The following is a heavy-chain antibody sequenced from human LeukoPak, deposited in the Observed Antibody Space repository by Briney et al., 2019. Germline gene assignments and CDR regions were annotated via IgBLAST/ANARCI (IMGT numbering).Heavy chain of an antibody. CDR3: ARGFLSDKQWLALGLFDY. J-gene: IGHJ4*02. Sequence: VSLRLSCAVSGFTFSSYAMSWVRQAPGKGLEWVSAIDSSGSYTWYDDSVKGRFTISRDNSKNTLYLQMNSLRAEDTAVYYCARGFLSDKQWLALGLFDYWGQGTLVTVSS. D-gene: IGHD6-19*01. CDR2: IDSSGSYT. V-gene: IGHV3-23*05. CDR1: GFTFSSYA.